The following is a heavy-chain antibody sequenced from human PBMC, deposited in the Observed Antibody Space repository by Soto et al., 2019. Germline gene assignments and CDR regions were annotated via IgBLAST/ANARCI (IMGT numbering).Heavy chain of an antibody. CDR3: AGEYDSTWGNYRSPRPYYFDF. CDR2: ISSSSSII. D-gene: IGHD3-16*02. J-gene: IGHJ4*02. CDR1: GFTFNSYS. V-gene: IGHV3-48*01. Sequence: EVQLVQSGGGLVQPGGSLRLACAASGFTFNSYSMNWVRQAPGKGLEWVSYISSSSSIIYYTDSVRGRFTISRDDVENSLSLHRNSLRAEETAVNHCAGEYDSTWGNYRSPRPYYFDFWGQGTAVTVSS.